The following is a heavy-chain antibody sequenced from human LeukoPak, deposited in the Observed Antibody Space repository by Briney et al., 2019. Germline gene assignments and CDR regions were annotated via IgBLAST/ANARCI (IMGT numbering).Heavy chain of an antibody. Sequence: GGSLRLSCAASGFTFDDYAMHWVRQAPGKGLEWVSGISWNSGSIGYADSVKGRFTISRDNAKNSLYLQMNSLRAEDTAVYYCARSGSGSYFLDYWGQGTLVTVSS. CDR3: ARSGSGSYFLDY. CDR2: ISWNSGSI. V-gene: IGHV3-9*01. CDR1: GFTFDDYA. D-gene: IGHD3-10*01. J-gene: IGHJ4*02.